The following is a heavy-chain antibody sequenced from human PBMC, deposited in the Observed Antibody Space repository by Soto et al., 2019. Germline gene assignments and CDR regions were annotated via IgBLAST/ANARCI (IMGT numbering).Heavy chain of an antibody. CDR3: AKILSMVTSYYYGMDV. CDR2: ISDSGANT. D-gene: IGHD4-17*01. Sequence: LSLSCAASGFTFSTYPMIWVRQAPGKGLECVGSISDSGANTYYADSVRGRFTISRDNSKNTLYLQMNSLRDDDTAVYYCAKILSMVTSYYYGMDVWGHGTTVTVSS. J-gene: IGHJ6*02. CDR1: GFTFSTYP. V-gene: IGHV3-23*01.